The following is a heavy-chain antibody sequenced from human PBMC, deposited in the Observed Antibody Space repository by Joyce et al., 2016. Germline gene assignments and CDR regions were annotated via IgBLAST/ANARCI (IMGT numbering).Heavy chain of an antibody. J-gene: IGHJ2*01. CDR3: TRSGIAVPGAYWYFDL. CDR2: INPNNCAT. CDR1: GYTFTGHY. V-gene: IGHV1-2*02. Sequence: QLVQSGAAVKKPGASVKVSCKASGYTFTGHYLHWVRQAPGQGLEWMGWINPNNCATDFAQNLQGRVTMTRDTSINTAYMERTRLRFDDTAVYFCTRSGIAVPGAYWYFDLWGRGTLVTVSS. D-gene: IGHD6-19*01.